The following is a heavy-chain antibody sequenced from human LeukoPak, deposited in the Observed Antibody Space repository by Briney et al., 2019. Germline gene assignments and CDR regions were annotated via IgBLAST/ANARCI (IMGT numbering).Heavy chain of an antibody. CDR1: GDSIATRSHY. CDR3: VRDTGKIDGYFDS. D-gene: IGHD1-1*01. J-gene: IGHJ4*02. CDR2: LSYGGRT. Sequence: PSETLSLTCTESGDSIATRSHYWAWIRHSPGKGLQWLGSLSYGGRTNSNPSLNSPVSISTDLSTNQFSLKLPSVTAADTAVYYCVRDTGKIDGYFDSSGQGTPVTVSS. V-gene: IGHV4-39*07.